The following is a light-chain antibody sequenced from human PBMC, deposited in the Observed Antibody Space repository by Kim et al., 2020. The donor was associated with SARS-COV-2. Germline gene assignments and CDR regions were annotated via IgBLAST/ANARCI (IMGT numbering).Light chain of an antibody. CDR2: GAS. Sequence: LSPGERATRSCRASQSISNNYLAWYQQRPGQAPRLLIFGASSRATGIPDRFSGSGSGTDFTLTISRLEPEDFAVYYCQQYNKSPYTFGQGTKLEI. CDR3: QQYNKSPYT. J-gene: IGKJ2*01. V-gene: IGKV3-20*01. CDR1: QSISNNY.